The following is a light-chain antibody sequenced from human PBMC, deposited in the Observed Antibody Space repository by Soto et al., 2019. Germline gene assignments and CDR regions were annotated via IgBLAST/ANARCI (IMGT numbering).Light chain of an antibody. Sequence: DIQMTQSPSTLSASVGDRVTITCRASQSISSWLAWYQQKPGKAPKLLIYDASNLESGVPSRFSGSGSGTEFTLTISSLQPDDFATYYCQEYNSYSPLWTFGRGTKVEIK. CDR3: QEYNSYSPLWT. V-gene: IGKV1-5*01. CDR1: QSISSW. J-gene: IGKJ1*01. CDR2: DAS.